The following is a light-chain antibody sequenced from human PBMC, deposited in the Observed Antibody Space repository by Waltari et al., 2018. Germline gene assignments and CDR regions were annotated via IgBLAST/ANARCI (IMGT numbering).Light chain of an antibody. CDR1: SSDVGGYNY. J-gene: IGLJ2*01. CDR2: DVS. Sequence: QSALTQPRSVSGSPGQSVTISCTGTSSDVGGYNYVSWYQQHPGKAPKLLIYDVSKRPSGGHDRFSGSTSGSTASLAISGRQAEDEADYYCCSYAGSYTVVFGGGTKLTVL. CDR3: CSYAGSYTVV. V-gene: IGLV2-11*01.